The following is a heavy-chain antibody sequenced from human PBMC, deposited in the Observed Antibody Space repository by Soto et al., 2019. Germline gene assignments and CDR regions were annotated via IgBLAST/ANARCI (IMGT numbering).Heavy chain of an antibody. CDR2: ISYDGSNK. V-gene: IGHV3-30*18. Sequence: GGSLRLSCAASGFTFSSYGMHWVRQAPGKGLEWVAVISYDGSNKYYADSVKGRFTISRDNSKNTLYLQMNSLRAEDTAVYYCAKGYYDSSGYSNPPYYYGMDVWGQGTTVTVSS. CDR1: GFTFSSYG. CDR3: AKGYYDSSGYSNPPYYYGMDV. J-gene: IGHJ6*02. D-gene: IGHD3-22*01.